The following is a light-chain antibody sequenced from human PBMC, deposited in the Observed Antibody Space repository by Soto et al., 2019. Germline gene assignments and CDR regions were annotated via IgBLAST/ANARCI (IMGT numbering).Light chain of an antibody. CDR1: QGISSY. Sequence: DIQLTQSPSFLSASVGDRVTITCRASQGISSYLAWYQQKPGKAPKLLIYAASTLQSGVPSRFSGSGSGTEFTLTISSQQPEDFATYYCQQYNSYPLTFGGGTKVEIK. V-gene: IGKV1-9*01. CDR3: QQYNSYPLT. CDR2: AAS. J-gene: IGKJ4*01.